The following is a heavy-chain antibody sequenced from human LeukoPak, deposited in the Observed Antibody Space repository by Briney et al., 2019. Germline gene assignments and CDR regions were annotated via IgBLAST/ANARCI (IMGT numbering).Heavy chain of an antibody. Sequence: SETLSLTCTVSGGSSSTYYWSWFRQPPGKGLEWVGHIHNSGRTNYNPSLKSRLTISSDTSKNQFSLMLTSVTAADMAVYFCAGGSGWLTPYWGQGILVTVSS. CDR1: GGSSSTYY. D-gene: IGHD5-24*01. CDR2: IHNSGRT. J-gene: IGHJ4*02. V-gene: IGHV4-4*09. CDR3: AGGSGWLTPY.